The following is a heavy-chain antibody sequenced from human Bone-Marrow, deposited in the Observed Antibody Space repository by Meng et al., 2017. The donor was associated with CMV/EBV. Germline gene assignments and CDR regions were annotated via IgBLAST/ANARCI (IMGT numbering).Heavy chain of an antibody. D-gene: IGHD1-26*01. J-gene: IGHJ6*02. CDR2: IRYDGSNK. CDR3: ARGSIVDYDFGMDV. Sequence: GESLKISCAASGFTFSSYGMHWVRQAPGKGLEWVAFIRYDGSNKYYADSVKGRFTISRDNSKNTLYLQMNSLRAEDTAVYYCARGSIVDYDFGMDVWGQGTTVTVSS. V-gene: IGHV3-30*02. CDR1: GFTFSSYG.